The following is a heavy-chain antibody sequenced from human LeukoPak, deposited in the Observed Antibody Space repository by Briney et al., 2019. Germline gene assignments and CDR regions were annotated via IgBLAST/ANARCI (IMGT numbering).Heavy chain of an antibody. CDR1: GGSISSYY. V-gene: IGHV4-59*01. J-gene: IGHJ4*02. CDR2: IYHTGST. CDR3: ARGLNRNDYGDYGY. D-gene: IGHD4-17*01. Sequence: SETLSLTCTVSGGSISSYYWSWIRQPPGKGLEWIGYIYHTGSTSYNPSLKSRVTISVDTSKNQFSLKLSSVTAADTAVYYCARGLNRNDYGDYGYWGQGTLVTVSS.